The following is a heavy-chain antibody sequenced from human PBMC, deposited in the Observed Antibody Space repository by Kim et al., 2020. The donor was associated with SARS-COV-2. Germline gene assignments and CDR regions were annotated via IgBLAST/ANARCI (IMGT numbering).Heavy chain of an antibody. J-gene: IGHJ4*01. Sequence: SVKVSCKTSGGAFNTFVISWVRQAPGRGLEWMGRIVPVLNKANYAQTFQGRVTLTADKFTNTAFMELKSLRSDDTAVYYCARRDASSAVVQRFFYYF. CDR1: GGAFNTFV. V-gene: IGHV1-69*04. D-gene: IGHD5-18*01. CDR2: IVPVLNKA. CDR3: ARRDASSAVVQRFFYYF.